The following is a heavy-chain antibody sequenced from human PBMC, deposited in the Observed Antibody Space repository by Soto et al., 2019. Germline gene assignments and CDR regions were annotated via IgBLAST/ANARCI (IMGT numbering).Heavy chain of an antibody. CDR2: ISYDGSNK. CDR3: AKGLYDSSGYWALEYYYYGMDV. Sequence: GGSLRLSCAASGFTFSSYGMHWVRQAPGKGLEWVAVISYDGSNKYYADSVKGRFTISRDNSKNTLYLQMNSLRAEDTAVYYCAKGLYDSSGYWALEYYYYGMDVWGQGTTVTVSS. D-gene: IGHD3-22*01. V-gene: IGHV3-30*18. CDR1: GFTFSSYG. J-gene: IGHJ6*02.